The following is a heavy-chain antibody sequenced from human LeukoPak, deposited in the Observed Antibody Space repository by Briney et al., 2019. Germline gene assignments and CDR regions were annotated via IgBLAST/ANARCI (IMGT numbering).Heavy chain of an antibody. V-gene: IGHV3-23*01. J-gene: IGHJ6*03. CDR3: AKAGTLRYYYYYMDV. Sequence: SGGSLRLSCAASGFTFSSYAMTWVRQAPGKGLEWVSAISGSGGSTYYADSVKGRFTISRDNSKNTLYLQMNSLRAEDTAVYYCAKAGTLRYYYYYMDVWGKGTTVTVSS. D-gene: IGHD3-10*01. CDR1: GFTFSSYA. CDR2: ISGSGGST.